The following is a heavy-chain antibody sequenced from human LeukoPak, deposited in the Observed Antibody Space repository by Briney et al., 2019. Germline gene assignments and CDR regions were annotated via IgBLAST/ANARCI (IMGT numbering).Heavy chain of an antibody. CDR2: ISGSGGST. D-gene: IGHD4-23*01. CDR1: GFTFSSYA. Sequence: GGSLRLSCAASGFTFSSYAMSWVRQAPGKGLEWVSAISGSGGSTYYADSVKGRFTISRDNSKNTLYLQMNSLRPEDTAVYYCARDSRHSGNAFVGLRSYWYFDLWGRGTLVTVSS. V-gene: IGHV3-23*01. CDR3: ARDSRHSGNAFVGLRSYWYFDL. J-gene: IGHJ2*01.